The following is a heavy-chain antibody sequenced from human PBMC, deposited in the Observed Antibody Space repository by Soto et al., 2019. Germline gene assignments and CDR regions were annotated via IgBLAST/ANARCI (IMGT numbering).Heavy chain of an antibody. J-gene: IGHJ4*02. CDR2: INPASQLR. Sequence: QVVLLQSGTEVKRPGASVKVSCKASGGPFNSYGFAWVRQAPGRVLEWVGRINPASQLRNYEQSLQGRAPITADTSTTTAYMELSGLTSEDTAVYYCARMKLASLDHWGQGTLVTVSS. CDR1: GGPFNSYG. V-gene: IGHV1-69*17. CDR3: ARMKLASLDH.